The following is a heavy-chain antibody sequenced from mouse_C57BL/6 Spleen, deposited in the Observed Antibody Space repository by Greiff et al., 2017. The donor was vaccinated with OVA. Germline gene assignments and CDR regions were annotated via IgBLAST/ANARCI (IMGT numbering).Heavy chain of an antibody. J-gene: IGHJ3*01. D-gene: IGHD2-3*01. CDR2: IYPGDGDT. V-gene: IGHV1-82*01. Sequence: VKPGASVKISCQASGYAFSSSWMNWVKQRPGKGLEWIGRIYPGDGDTNYNGKFKGKATLTADKSSSTAYMQLSSLTSEDSAVYFCARDDGFGFAYWGQGTLVTVSA. CDR1: GYAFSSSW. CDR3: ARDDGFGFAY.